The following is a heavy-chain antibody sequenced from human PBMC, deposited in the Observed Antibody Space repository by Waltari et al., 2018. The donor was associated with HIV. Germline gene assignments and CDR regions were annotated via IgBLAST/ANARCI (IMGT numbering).Heavy chain of an antibody. V-gene: IGHV7-4-1*02. J-gene: IGHJ4*02. Sequence: QGQLVQSGSELKNPGASVTVSCKASGYTFNTYAMTWIRQAPGQGLEWMGWINTNTGKTTYAQGFTGRFVFSLDTSVSTTYLQISSLKAEDTAVYYCARGPSPRGTSRWFYFDYWGQGTLVTVSS. CDR2: INTNTGKT. CDR1: GYTFNTYA. D-gene: IGHD6-19*01. CDR3: ARGPSPRGTSRWFYFDY.